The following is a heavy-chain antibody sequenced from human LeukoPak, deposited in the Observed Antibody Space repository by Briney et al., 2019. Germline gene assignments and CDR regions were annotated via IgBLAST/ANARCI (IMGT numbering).Heavy chain of an antibody. D-gene: IGHD3-22*01. V-gene: IGHV1-69*05. Sequence: GASVKVSCKASGGTFSSYAISWVRQAPGQGLEWMGGIIPIFGTANYAQKFQGRVTITTDESTSTAYMELSSLRSEDTAVYYCARDHLDYYDSSGYGAAFDIWGQGTMVTVSS. CDR1: GGTFSSYA. CDR2: IIPIFGTA. CDR3: ARDHLDYYDSSGYGAAFDI. J-gene: IGHJ3*02.